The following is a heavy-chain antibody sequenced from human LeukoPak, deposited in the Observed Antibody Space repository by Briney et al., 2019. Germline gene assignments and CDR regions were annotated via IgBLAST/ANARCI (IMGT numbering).Heavy chain of an antibody. V-gene: IGHV3-21*01. Sequence: GGSLRLSCATSGFTFSSYSMNWVRQAPAKGLEWVPSISSSSSYIYYADSVKGRFTISRDNAKNSLYLQMNSLRAEDTAVYYCARDRTVTTPKSYYYYGMDVWGQGTTVTVSS. CDR3: ARDRTVTTPKSYYYYGMDV. D-gene: IGHD4-17*01. J-gene: IGHJ6*02. CDR1: GFTFSSYS. CDR2: ISSSSSYI.